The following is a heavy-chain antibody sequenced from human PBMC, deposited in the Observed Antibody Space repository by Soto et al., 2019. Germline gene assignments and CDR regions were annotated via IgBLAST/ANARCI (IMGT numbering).Heavy chain of an antibody. CDR2: IIPIFGTA. V-gene: IGHV1-69*06. J-gene: IGHJ6*02. Sequence: QVQLVQSGAEVKKPGSSVKVSCKASGGTFSSYAISWVRQAPRQGLEWMGGIIPIFGTANYAQKFQGRVTITADKSTSTAYMELSSLRSEDTAVYYCVVLLWFGELEYYYYYGMDVWGQGTTVTVSS. CDR3: VVLLWFGELEYYYYYGMDV. D-gene: IGHD3-10*01. CDR1: GGTFSSYA.